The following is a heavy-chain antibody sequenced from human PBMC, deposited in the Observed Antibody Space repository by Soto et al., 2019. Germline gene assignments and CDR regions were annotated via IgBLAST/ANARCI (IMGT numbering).Heavy chain of an antibody. CDR2: IYTSGST. CDR3: AREPAPLGQQLASIDY. D-gene: IGHD6-13*01. V-gene: IGHV4-4*07. J-gene: IGHJ4*02. CDR1: GGSISSYY. Sequence: KPSETLSLTCTVSGGSISSYYWSWIRQPAGKGLEWIGRIYTSGSTNYNPSLKSRVTMSVDTSKNQFSLKLSSVTAADTAVYYCAREPAPLGQQLASIDYWGQGTLVTVSS.